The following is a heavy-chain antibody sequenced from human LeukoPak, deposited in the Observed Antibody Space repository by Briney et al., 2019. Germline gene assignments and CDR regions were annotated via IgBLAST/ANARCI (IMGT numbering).Heavy chain of an antibody. V-gene: IGHV4-4*07. CDR3: ARDPNSAL. J-gene: IGHJ4*02. CDR2: IYTGGTT. CDR1: GGSINNYY. D-gene: IGHD4-23*01. Sequence: SETLSLTCIVSGGSINNYYWSWIRQPAGKGLEWIGRIYTGGTTNYNPSLKSRVTISFDTSKNQFSLRLSSVTAADTAVYYCARDPNSALWGQGTQVTVSS.